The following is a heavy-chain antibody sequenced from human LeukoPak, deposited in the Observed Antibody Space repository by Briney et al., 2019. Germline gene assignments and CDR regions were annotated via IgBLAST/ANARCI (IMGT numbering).Heavy chain of an antibody. CDR1: GYTFTGYY. D-gene: IGHD2-2*01. CDR2: INPNSGGT. Sequence: ASVKVSCTASGYTFTGYYMHWVRQAPGQGLEWMGWINPNSGGTNYAQKFQGRVTMTRDTSISTAYMELSRLRSDDTAVYYCARGARVVVPAKLNDYWGQGTLVTVSS. V-gene: IGHV1-2*02. CDR3: ARGARVVVPAKLNDY. J-gene: IGHJ4*02.